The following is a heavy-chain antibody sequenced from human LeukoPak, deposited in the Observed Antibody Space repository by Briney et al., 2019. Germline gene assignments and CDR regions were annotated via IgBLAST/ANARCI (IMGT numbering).Heavy chain of an antibody. V-gene: IGHV3-21*01. Sequence: PGGSLRLSCEASGFSFSYYNFNWVRQAPGKGLEWVSSTSSSGIDMYYADSLKGRFTISRDNAKNSLYLHMSSLRVEDTAVYYCARDRSHDDAFDLWGQGTMVTVSS. J-gene: IGHJ3*01. CDR3: ARDRSHDDAFDL. CDR2: TSSSGIDM. D-gene: IGHD3-16*01. CDR1: GFSFSYYN.